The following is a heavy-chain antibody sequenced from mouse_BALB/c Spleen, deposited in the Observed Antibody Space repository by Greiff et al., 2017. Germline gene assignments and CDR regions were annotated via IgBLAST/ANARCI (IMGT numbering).Heavy chain of an antibody. V-gene: IGHV5-9-4*01. CDR2: ISSGGSYT. CDR1: GFTFSSYA. CDR3: ARKDWYFDV. J-gene: IGHJ1*01. Sequence: EGQLVESGGGLVKPGGSLKLSCAASGFTFSSYAMSWVRQSPEKRLEWVAEISSGGSYTYYPDTVTGRFTISRDNAKNTLYLEMSSLRSEDTAMYYCARKDWYFDVWGAGTTVTVSS.